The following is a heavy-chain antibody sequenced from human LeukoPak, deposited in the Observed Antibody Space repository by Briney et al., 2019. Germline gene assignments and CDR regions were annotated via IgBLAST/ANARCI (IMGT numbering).Heavy chain of an antibody. J-gene: IGHJ1*01. D-gene: IGHD3-22*01. CDR2: IKGDGNT. V-gene: IGHV3-74*01. Sequence: WGSLRLSCAASGFTFSSYWMHWVRQAPGKGLVWVSRIKGDGNTNYADSVKGRFTISRDNAKNTVSLQMNSLRAEDTGVYYCARAPSEIGGYYPEYFRHWGQGTLVTVSS. CDR1: GFTFSSYW. CDR3: ARAPSEIGGYYPEYFRH.